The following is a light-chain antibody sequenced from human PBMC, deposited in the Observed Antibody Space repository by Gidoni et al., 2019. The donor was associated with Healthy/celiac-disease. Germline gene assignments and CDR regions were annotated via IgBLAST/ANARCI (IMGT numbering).Light chain of an antibody. CDR2: AVS. CDR1: SSDVGAYNF. V-gene: IGLV2-14*03. Sequence: QSALTQPASVSGSPGQSITISCTGTSSDVGAYNFVSWYQQYPGKAPKLIIYAVSNRPSGVSNRFSGSKSGNMASLAISGLQTEDEADYYCGSPTSSGTLVFGTGTTVTVL. CDR3: GSPTSSGTLV. J-gene: IGLJ1*01.